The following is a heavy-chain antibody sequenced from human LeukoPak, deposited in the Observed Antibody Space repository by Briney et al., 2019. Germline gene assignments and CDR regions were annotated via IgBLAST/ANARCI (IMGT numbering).Heavy chain of an antibody. CDR2: IYHSGST. CDR3: ARCSSGSCYY. D-gene: IGHD2-15*01. J-gene: IGHJ4*02. Sequence: SETLSLSCAVSGYSISSGCYWGWIRQPPGKGLEWIGSIYHSGSTYYSPSFKSRVTILVDTSQNQFSLKLTSVTAADTAIFYCARCSSGSCYYWGQGTLVTVSS. CDR1: GYSISSGCY. V-gene: IGHV4-38-2*01.